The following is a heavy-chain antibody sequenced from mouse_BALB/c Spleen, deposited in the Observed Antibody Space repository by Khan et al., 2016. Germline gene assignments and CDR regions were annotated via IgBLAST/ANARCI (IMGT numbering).Heavy chain of an antibody. D-gene: IGHD3-3*01. Sequence: QVQLKESGPGLVAPSQSLSITCTVSGFSLTSYGVHWVRQPPGKGLEWLGVIWAGGSTNYYSALLSRLSISKDNSKSQVFFKMISQPTDDTAMYYCGKREAVWGQVTTLTVSA. V-gene: IGHV2-9*02. CDR2: IWAGGST. J-gene: IGHJ2*01. CDR3: GKREAV. CDR1: GFSLTSYG.